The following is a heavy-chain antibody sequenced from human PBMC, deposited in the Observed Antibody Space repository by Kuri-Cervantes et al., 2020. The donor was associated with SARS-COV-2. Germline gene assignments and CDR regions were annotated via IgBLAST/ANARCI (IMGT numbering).Heavy chain of an antibody. V-gene: IGHV4-61*05. CDR1: GGSISSSSYY. CDR3: ARVGEYSSSLDY. CDR2: IYYSGST. Sequence: SCTVSGGSISSSSYYWGWIRQPPGKGLEWIGYIYYSGSTNYNPSLKSRVTISVDTSKNQFSLKLSSVTAADTAVYYCARVGEYSSSLDYWGQGTLVTVSS. J-gene: IGHJ4*02. D-gene: IGHD6-13*01.